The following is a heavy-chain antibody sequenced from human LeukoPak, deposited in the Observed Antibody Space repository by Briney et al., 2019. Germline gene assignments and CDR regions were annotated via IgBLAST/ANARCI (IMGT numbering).Heavy chain of an antibody. CDR1: GGSFSGYY. V-gene: IGHV4-34*01. Sequence: SETLSLTCAVCGGSFSGYYWSWIRQPPGKGLEWIGEINHSGSTNYNPSLKSRVTISVDTSKNQFSLKLSSVTAADTAVYYCATRPYYDYVWGALDYYYYGMDVWGQGTTVTVSS. J-gene: IGHJ6*02. D-gene: IGHD3-16*01. CDR3: ATRPYYDYVWGALDYYYYGMDV. CDR2: INHSGST.